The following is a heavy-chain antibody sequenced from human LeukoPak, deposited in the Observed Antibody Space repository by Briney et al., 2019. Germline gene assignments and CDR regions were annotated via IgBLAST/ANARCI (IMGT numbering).Heavy chain of an antibody. CDR2: ISSSGSTI. D-gene: IGHD3-10*01. V-gene: IGHV3-11*01. CDR3: ASFGGTSPRAFDI. CDR1: YY. J-gene: IGHJ3*02. Sequence: YYWSWIRQAPGKGLEWVSYISSSGSTIYYADSVKGRFTISRDNAKNSLYLQMNSLRAEDTAVYYCASFGGTSPRAFDIWGQGTMVTVSS.